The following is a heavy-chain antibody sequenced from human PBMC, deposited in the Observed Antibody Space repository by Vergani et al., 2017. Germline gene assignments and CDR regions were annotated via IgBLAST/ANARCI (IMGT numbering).Heavy chain of an antibody. CDR3: ARLYGGNPYYYYGMDV. CDR2: INHSGST. J-gene: IGHJ6*02. D-gene: IGHD4-23*01. V-gene: IGHV4-34*01. CDR1: GGSFSGYY. Sequence: QVQLQQWGAGLLKPSETLSLTCAVYGGSFSGYYWSWIRQPPGKGLEWIGEINHSGSTNYNPSLKSRVTISVDTSKNQFSLKLSSVTAADTAVYYWARLYGGNPYYYYGMDVWGLGTTVTVSS.